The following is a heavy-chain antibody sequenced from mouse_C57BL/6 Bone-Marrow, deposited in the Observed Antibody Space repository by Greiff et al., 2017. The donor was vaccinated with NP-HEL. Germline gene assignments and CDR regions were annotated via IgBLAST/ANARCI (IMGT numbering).Heavy chain of an antibody. CDR2: ISNLAYSI. Sequence: EVKVVESGGGLVQPGGSLKLSCAASGFTFSDYGMAWVRQAPRKGPEWVAFISNLAYSIYYADTVTGRFTISRENAKNTLYLEMSSLRSEDTAMYYCARRAVVEDYAMDYWGQGTSVTVSS. V-gene: IGHV5-15*01. CDR3: ARRAVVEDYAMDY. J-gene: IGHJ4*01. CDR1: GFTFSDYG. D-gene: IGHD1-1*01.